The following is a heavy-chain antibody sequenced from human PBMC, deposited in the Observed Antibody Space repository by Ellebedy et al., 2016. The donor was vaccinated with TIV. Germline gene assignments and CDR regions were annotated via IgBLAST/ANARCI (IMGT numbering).Heavy chain of an antibody. Sequence: GESLKISCAASGFTFSYYAMHWVRQAPGKGLEWVAVIWYDGSDKYYADSVKGRFTISRDNSKNTLYSQMNSLRAEDTAVYYCARNRYCSSGDCYALGYWGQGTLVTVSS. V-gene: IGHV3-33*08. J-gene: IGHJ4*02. CDR2: IWYDGSDK. CDR1: GFTFSYYA. D-gene: IGHD2-15*01. CDR3: ARNRYCSSGDCYALGY.